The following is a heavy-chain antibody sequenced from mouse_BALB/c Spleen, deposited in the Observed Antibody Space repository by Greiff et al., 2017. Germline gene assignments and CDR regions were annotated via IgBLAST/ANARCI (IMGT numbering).Heavy chain of an antibody. Sequence: EVQVVESGGGLVQPGGSLRLSCATSGFTFTDYYMSWVRQPPGKALEWLGFIRNKANGYTTEYSASVKGRFTISRDNSQSILYLQMNTLRAEDSATYYCARDRRYYYFDDWGQGTTLTVSS. D-gene: IGHD2-14*01. J-gene: IGHJ2*01. CDR1: GFTFTDYY. V-gene: IGHV7-3*02. CDR3: ARDRRYYYFDD. CDR2: IRNKANGYTT.